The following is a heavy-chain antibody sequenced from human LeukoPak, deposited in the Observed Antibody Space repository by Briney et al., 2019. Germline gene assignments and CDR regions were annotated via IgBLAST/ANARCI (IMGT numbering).Heavy chain of an antibody. J-gene: IGHJ4*02. V-gene: IGHV1-2*02. CDR3: ARSYYYDSSGSLTAFDY. CDR2: INPNSGGT. D-gene: IGHD3-22*01. CDR1: GSTFTDYY. Sequence: ASVKVSCKASGSTFTDYYMHWVRQAPGQGLEWMGWINPNSGGTNYAQKFQGRVTMTGDTSISTAYMELSRLRSDDTAVYYCARSYYYDSSGSLTAFDYWGQGTLVTVSS.